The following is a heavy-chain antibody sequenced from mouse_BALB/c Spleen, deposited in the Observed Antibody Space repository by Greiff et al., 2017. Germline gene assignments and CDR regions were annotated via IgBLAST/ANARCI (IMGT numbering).Heavy chain of an antibody. Sequence: VQLQQPGAELVKPGASVKLSCKASGYTFTSYWMRWVKQRPGQGLEWIGEIDPSDSYTNYNQKFKGKATLTVDKSSSTAYMQLSSLTSEDSAVYYCARWPLYAMDYWGQGTSVTVSS. CDR1: GYTFTSYW. CDR2: IDPSDSYT. V-gene: IGHV1-69*02. CDR3: ARWPLYAMDY. J-gene: IGHJ4*01.